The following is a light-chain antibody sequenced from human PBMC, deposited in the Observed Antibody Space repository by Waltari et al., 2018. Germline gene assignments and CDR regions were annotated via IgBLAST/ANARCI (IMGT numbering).Light chain of an antibody. CDR2: DAS. CDR1: QSISRP. V-gene: IGKV3-20*01. CDR3: QHYVRLPAT. Sequence: EIILTQSPGTLSLSPGERATISCRASQSISRPLAWYQQNPGQAPRLLIYDASTRATGIPDRFSGSGSGTDFSLTISRLEPEDSAVYYCQHYVRLPATFGQGTKVEIK. J-gene: IGKJ1*01.